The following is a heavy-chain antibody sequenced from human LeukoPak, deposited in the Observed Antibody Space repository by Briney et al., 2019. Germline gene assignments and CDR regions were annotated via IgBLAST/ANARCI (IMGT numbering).Heavy chain of an antibody. Sequence: GGSLRLSCEVSGFTFSNYGMNWVRQAPGKGLEWVGRIKSKTDGGTTDYAAPVKGRFTISRDDSKNTLYLQMNSLKTEDTAVYYCTTGGTGTTLFDYWGQGTLVSVSS. CDR1: GFTFSNYG. D-gene: IGHD1-7*01. V-gene: IGHV3-15*01. J-gene: IGHJ4*02. CDR3: TTGGTGTTLFDY. CDR2: IKSKTDGGTT.